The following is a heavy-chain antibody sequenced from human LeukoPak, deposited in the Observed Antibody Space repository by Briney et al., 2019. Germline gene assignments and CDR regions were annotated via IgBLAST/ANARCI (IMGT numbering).Heavy chain of an antibody. CDR2: IYYSGST. D-gene: IGHD1-26*01. J-gene: IGHJ3*02. Sequence: SETLSLTCTVSGRSISGYYWSWIRQPPGKGLEWIGYIYYSGSTSYNPSLKSRVTISVDTSKNQFSLKLSSVAAADTAVYYWAREGARWEPSFSAFDIWGQGTMVTVSS. CDR1: GRSISGYY. CDR3: AREGARWEPSFSAFDI. V-gene: IGHV4-59*01.